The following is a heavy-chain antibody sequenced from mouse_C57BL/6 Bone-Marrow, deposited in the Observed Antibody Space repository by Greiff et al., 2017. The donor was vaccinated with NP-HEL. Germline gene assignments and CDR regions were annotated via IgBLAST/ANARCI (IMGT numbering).Heavy chain of an antibody. J-gene: IGHJ1*03. V-gene: IGHV1-7*01. CDR2: INPSSGYT. Sequence: QVHVKQSGAELAKPGASVKLSCKASGYTFTSYWMHWVKQRPGQGLEWIGYINPSSGYTKYNQKFKDKATLTADKSSSTAYMQLSSLTYEDSAVYYCARNYHYWYFDVWGTGTTVTVSS. CDR3: ARNYHYWYFDV. CDR1: GYTFTSYW. D-gene: IGHD2-1*01.